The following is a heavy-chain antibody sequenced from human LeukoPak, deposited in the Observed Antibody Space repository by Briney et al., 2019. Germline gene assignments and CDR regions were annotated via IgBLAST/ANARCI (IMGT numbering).Heavy chain of an antibody. D-gene: IGHD6-19*01. V-gene: IGHV3-23*01. Sequence: PGGSLRLSCAASGFTFSSYAMSWVRQAPGKGLEWVSAISGSGGSTYYADSVKGRFTISRDNSKNTLFLQMNSLRAEDTALYYCAKWAGSGQDFLGPFDYWGQGTLVTVSS. CDR3: AKWAGSGQDFLGPFDY. CDR2: ISGSGGST. J-gene: IGHJ4*02. CDR1: GFTFSSYA.